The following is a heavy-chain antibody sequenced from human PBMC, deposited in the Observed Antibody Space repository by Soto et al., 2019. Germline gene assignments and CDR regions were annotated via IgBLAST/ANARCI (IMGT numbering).Heavy chain of an antibody. V-gene: IGHV3-21*01. CDR1: GFVFSSYT. J-gene: IGHJ4*02. D-gene: IGHD5-12*01. CDR3: ARGWLRDPWMY. CDR2: ISASSTYI. Sequence: EVQLVESGGGLVKPGGSLRLSCAASGFVFSSYTMNWVRQAPGKGLEWVSSISASSTYIYYADSLKGRFTISRGNAYNSLYLQMSSLRAEDTAVYYCARGWLRDPWMYWGQGTQVTVSS.